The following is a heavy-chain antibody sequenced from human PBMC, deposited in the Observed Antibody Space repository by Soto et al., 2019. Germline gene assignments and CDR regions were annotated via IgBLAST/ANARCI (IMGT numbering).Heavy chain of an antibody. J-gene: IGHJ2*01. Sequence: SETLSLTCTVSGGSISSYYWSWIRQPPGKGLEWIGYIYYSGSTNYNPSLKSRVTISVDTSKNQFSLKLSSVTAADTAVYYCARDPGPPGWEDYWYFDLWGRGTLVTVSS. CDR2: IYYSGST. CDR3: ARDPGPPGWEDYWYFDL. V-gene: IGHV4-59*01. D-gene: IGHD6-19*01. CDR1: GGSISSYY.